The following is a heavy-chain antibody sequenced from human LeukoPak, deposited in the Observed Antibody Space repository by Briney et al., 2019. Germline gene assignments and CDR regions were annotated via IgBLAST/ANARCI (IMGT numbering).Heavy chain of an antibody. J-gene: IGHJ4*02. Sequence: PSETLSLTCTVSGYSISSGYYWSWIRQPPRKRLEWSGYIYYSGSTNYNTSPKSRVTTSLDTSTNQFSFMMSSLTTACTAVYYFAVGTSLDYWGQGTLVTVSS. D-gene: IGHD3-10*01. CDR2: IYYSGST. CDR3: AVGTSLDY. CDR1: GYSISSGYY. V-gene: IGHV4-38-2*02.